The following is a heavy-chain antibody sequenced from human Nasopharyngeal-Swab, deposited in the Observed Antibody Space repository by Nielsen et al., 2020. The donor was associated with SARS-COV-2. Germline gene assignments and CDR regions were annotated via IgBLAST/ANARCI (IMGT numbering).Heavy chain of an antibody. CDR2: ISGSGGST. V-gene: IGHV3-23*01. CDR3: AKSSSTPYGMDV. CDR1: GFTFSSYA. Sequence: GESLKISCAASGFTFSSYAMSWVRQAPGKGLGWVSAISGSGGSTYYADSVKGRLTISRDNSKNTLYLQMNSLRAEDTAVYYCAKSSSTPYGMDVWGQGTTVTVSS. J-gene: IGHJ6*02.